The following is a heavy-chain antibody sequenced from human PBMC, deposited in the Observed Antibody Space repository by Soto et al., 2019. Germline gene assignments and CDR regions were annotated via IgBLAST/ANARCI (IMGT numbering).Heavy chain of an antibody. CDR1: GGSVSSGSYY. Sequence: QVQLQESGPGLVKPSETLSLTCTVSGGSVSSGSYYWRWIRQPPGKGLEWIGYISYSGSTTYNSSLKRRVTISKDKSENQFSLKLSSVTVADTAVYYCARYRTGGTGFDYWGQGTLVTVSS. D-gene: IGHD1-1*01. CDR2: ISYSGST. V-gene: IGHV4-61*01. CDR3: ARYRTGGTGFDY. J-gene: IGHJ4*02.